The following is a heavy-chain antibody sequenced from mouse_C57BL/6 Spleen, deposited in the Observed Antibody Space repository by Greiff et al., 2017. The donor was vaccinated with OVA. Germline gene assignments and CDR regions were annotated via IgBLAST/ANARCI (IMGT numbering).Heavy chain of an antibody. CDR1: GYAFSSYW. V-gene: IGHV1-80*01. J-gene: IGHJ2*01. CDR3: ARGVYSDY. Sequence: QVQLQQSGAELVKPGASVKISCKASGYAFSSYWMNWVKQRPGKGLEWIGQISPGDGVTNYNGKLTGKATLTADKSSSTACMQLSSLTSEDSAVYFCARGVYSDYWGQGTTLTVSS. CDR2: ISPGDGVT.